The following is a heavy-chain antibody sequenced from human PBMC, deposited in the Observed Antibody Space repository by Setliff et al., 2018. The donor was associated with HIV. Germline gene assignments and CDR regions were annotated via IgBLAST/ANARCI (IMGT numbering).Heavy chain of an antibody. Sequence: PSETLSLTCTVSGGSISTYYWSWIRQSPGKGLEWIGYIYYSGSTKYNPSLKSRLTISVDTSKNQFSLQLRSVTAADTAFYYCARGVTHPPPFGAFDIWGLGTLVTVSS. J-gene: IGHJ3*02. CDR1: GGSISTYY. D-gene: IGHD5-18*01. CDR3: ARGVTHPPPFGAFDI. CDR2: IYYSGST. V-gene: IGHV4-59*01.